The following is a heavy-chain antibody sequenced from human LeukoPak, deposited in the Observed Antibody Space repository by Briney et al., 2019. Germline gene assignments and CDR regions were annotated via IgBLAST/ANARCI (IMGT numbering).Heavy chain of an antibody. CDR1: GFTFNNYA. D-gene: IGHD5-12*01. Sequence: GRSLRLSCSASGFTFNNYAMHWVRQAPGKGLEWVTVISSDGNNKYYGDSVKGRFSISRDNSKNTLYLQLSSLRTDDTAVYYCAREGYTKGFDPWGQGTLVTVSS. CDR3: AREGYTKGFDP. V-gene: IGHV3-30-3*01. J-gene: IGHJ5*02. CDR2: ISSDGNNK.